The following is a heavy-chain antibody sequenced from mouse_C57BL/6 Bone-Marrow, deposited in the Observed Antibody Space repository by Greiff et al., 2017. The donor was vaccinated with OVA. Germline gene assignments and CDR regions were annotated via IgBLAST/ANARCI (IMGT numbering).Heavy chain of an antibody. J-gene: IGHJ3*01. CDR3: ASPHYYGSSYGFAY. D-gene: IGHD1-1*01. Sequence: EVKLMESGGGLVQPGGSLKLSCAASGFTFSDYYMYWVRQTPEKRLEWVAYISNGGGSTYYPDTVKGRFTISRDNAKNTLYLQMSRLKSEDTAMYYCASPHYYGSSYGFAYWGQGTLVTVSA. CDR2: ISNGGGST. CDR1: GFTFSDYY. V-gene: IGHV5-12*01.